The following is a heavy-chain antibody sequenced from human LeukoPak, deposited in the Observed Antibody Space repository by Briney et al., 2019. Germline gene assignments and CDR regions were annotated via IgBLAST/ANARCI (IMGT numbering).Heavy chain of an antibody. CDR2: IKSKTDGGTT. Sequence: GGSLRLSCAASGFTFSNAWMSWVRQAPGKGLEWVGRIKSKTDGGTTDYAAPVKGRFTISRDDSKNTLYLQMNSLKTEDTAVHYCHIDWNDANWFDPWGQGTLVTVSS. CDR3: HIDWNDANWFDP. D-gene: IGHD1-1*01. J-gene: IGHJ5*02. CDR1: GFTFSNAW. V-gene: IGHV3-15*01.